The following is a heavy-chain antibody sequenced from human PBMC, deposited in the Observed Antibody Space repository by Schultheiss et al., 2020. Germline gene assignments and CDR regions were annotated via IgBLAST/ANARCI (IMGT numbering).Heavy chain of an antibody. CDR1: GFTFSSYG. V-gene: IGHV3-30*02. Sequence: GESLKISCAASGFTFSSYGVHWVRRAPGKGLEWVAFIRYDGSKEYYADSVRGRITISRDNSKNTLYLQMNSLRAEDTAVYYCAFAAPYYFDYWGQGTLVTVSS. CDR2: IRYDGSKE. J-gene: IGHJ4*02. CDR3: AFAAPYYFDY. D-gene: IGHD2-15*01.